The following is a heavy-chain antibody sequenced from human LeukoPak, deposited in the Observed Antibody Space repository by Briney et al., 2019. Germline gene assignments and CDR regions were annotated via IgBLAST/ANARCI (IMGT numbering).Heavy chain of an antibody. CDR2: INLDGSQK. V-gene: IGHV3-7*01. J-gene: IGHJ4*02. Sequence: GGSLRLSCAASGFTVFNYWMRWLRQAPGKGREGVANINLDGSQKYYVDSLKGRFTISRDNAKNSLYLQMNNLSAEDTAVYYCARDVDYANPRHDYWGQGTLVTVSS. D-gene: IGHD4/OR15-4a*01. CDR3: ARDVDYANPRHDY. CDR1: GFTVFNYW.